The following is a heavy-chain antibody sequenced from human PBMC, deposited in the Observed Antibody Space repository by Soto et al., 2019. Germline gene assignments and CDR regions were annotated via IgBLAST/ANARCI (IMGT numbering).Heavy chain of an antibody. D-gene: IGHD2-8*01. J-gene: IGHJ6*02. Sequence: PGGSMRLSCAASGFTFSDQYMDWVRQAPGQGLEWVGRSRDKVYSYSTEYAASVKGRFTISRDDSKNSLYLEMNSLKTGDTAVYYCARALRYCTDGVCVDGMDVWGQGTTVTVSS. CDR2: SRDKVYSYST. CDR1: GFTFSDQY. V-gene: IGHV3-72*01. CDR3: ARALRYCTDGVCVDGMDV.